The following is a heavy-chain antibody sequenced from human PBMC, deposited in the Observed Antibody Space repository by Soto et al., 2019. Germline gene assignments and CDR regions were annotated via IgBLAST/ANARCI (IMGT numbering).Heavy chain of an antibody. D-gene: IGHD1-26*01. CDR1: GGCITXXY. CDR2: IYSSGTT. J-gene: IGHJ4*02. CDR3: ARDRIVGTSYFDY. Sequence: SDTLYLTCTVSGGCITXXYWSWRRQPAGKGLEWIGRIYSSGTTNYNPSLKSRVTMSVDTSKNQVSLNLRSVTAADTAVYYCARDRIVGTSYFDYRGQGTLVTVSS. V-gene: IGHV4-4*07.